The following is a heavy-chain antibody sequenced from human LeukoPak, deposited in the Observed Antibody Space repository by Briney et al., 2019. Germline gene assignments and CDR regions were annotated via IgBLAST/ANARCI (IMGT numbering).Heavy chain of an antibody. CDR2: IKQDESEK. J-gene: IGHJ4*02. D-gene: IGHD2-21*02. CDR3: ARPSNRGVVTAISPDY. CDR1: GFTFSSYC. V-gene: IGHV3-7*01. Sequence: GGSLRLSCAASGFTFSSYCMSWVRQAPGKGLEWVSNIKQDESEKYYVDSVKGRFTISRDNAKNSLCLQMNSLRAEDTAVYYCARPSNRGVVTAISPDYWGQGTLVTVSS.